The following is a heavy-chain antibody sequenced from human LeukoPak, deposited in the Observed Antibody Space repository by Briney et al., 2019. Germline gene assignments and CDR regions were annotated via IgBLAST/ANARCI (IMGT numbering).Heavy chain of an antibody. Sequence: QTGGSLRLSCAASGFSFSTTWMHWVRQPPGQGLVWVARITSDGTSTSYAESVKGRFTISRDNAKSTLYLQMSSLRAEDTALYYCARDWFHAIDYWGQGTLVTVSS. D-gene: IGHD2/OR15-2a*01. V-gene: IGHV3-74*03. CDR1: GFSFSTTW. CDR3: ARDWFHAIDY. CDR2: ITSDGTST. J-gene: IGHJ4*02.